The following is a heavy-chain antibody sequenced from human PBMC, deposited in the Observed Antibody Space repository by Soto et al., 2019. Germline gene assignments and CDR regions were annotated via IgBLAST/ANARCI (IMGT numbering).Heavy chain of an antibody. CDR1: GYTFTSYG. V-gene: IGHV1-18*01. CDR2: ISPYNGNT. D-gene: IGHD3-22*01. J-gene: IGHJ6*02. CDR3: ARGGFYDGIRNYYYTGMEV. Sequence: QVHLVQSGAEVKKPGASVKVSCKTFGYTFTSYGISWLRQAPGQGLEWMGWISPYNGNTKYARKFHGRVTMTTDTSTSRAYMELRSLRSDDTAVYYCARGGFYDGIRNYYYTGMEVWGLGTTVMVSS.